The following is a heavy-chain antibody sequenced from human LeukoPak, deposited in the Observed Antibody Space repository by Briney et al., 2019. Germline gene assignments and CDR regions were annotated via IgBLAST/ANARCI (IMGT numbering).Heavy chain of an antibody. D-gene: IGHD5-18*01. CDR3: ARVDQKAMVLYYFDY. Sequence: GGSLRLSCAASGFTFSSYAMHWVRQAPGKGLEWVAVISYDGSNKYYADSVKGRFTISRHNSKNTLYLQMNSLRAEDTAVYYCARVDQKAMVLYYFDYWGQGTLVTVSS. V-gene: IGHV3-30-3*01. J-gene: IGHJ4*02. CDR2: ISYDGSNK. CDR1: GFTFSSYA.